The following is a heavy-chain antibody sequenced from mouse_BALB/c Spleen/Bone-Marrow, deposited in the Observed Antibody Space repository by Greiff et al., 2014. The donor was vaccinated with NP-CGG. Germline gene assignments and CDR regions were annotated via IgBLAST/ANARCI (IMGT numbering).Heavy chain of an antibody. J-gene: IGHJ2*01. V-gene: IGHV1-9*01. CDR1: GYTFSSYW. Sequence: VQLQQSGAELMKPGASVKISCKATGYTFSSYWIEWVKRRPGNGLEWIGEILPGSGSTNYNEKFKGKATFTADTYSNTAYMQLSSLTSEDSAVYYCARNLYYFDYWGQGTTLTVSS. CDR2: ILPGSGST. CDR3: ARNLYYFDY.